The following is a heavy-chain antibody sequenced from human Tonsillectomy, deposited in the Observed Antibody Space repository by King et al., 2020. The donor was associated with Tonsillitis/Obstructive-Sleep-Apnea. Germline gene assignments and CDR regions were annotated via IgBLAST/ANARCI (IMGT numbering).Heavy chain of an antibody. Sequence: VQLVESGGGLVKPGRSLRLSCTVSGFTFGDYAMSWFRQAPGKGLEWVGFIRSKAYGGTPEYAASVKGRFIISRDDSTSIAYLHMNSLKTEDTAVFYCARGGVTTVDGRNVDYWGQGTLVTVSS. J-gene: IGHJ4*02. CDR2: IRSKAYGGTP. V-gene: IGHV3-49*05. CDR1: GFTFGDYA. D-gene: IGHD1-1*01. CDR3: ARGGVTTVDGRNVDY.